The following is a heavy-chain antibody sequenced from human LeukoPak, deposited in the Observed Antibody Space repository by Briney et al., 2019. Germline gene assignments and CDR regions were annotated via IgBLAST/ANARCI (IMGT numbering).Heavy chain of an antibody. V-gene: IGHV4-34*01. D-gene: IGHD6-19*01. CDR2: INHSGST. CDR3: ARGLLTHTVAGSVRWFDP. Sequence: SETLSLTCAVYGGSFSGYYWSWIRQPPGKGLEWIGEINHSGSTNYNPSLKSRVTISVDTSKNQFSLKLSSVTAADTAAYYCARGLLTHTVAGSVRWFDPWGQGTLVTVSS. J-gene: IGHJ5*02. CDR1: GGSFSGYY.